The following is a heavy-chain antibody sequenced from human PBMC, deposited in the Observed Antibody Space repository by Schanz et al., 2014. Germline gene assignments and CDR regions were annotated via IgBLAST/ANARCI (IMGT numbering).Heavy chain of an antibody. CDR3: ARGPSTGACDI. CDR1: GYTFTSYY. V-gene: IGHV1-46*03. CDR2: INPSVGNT. J-gene: IGHJ3*02. Sequence: QVQLVQSGAEVKKPGASVKVSCEASGYTFTSYYIHWFRQAPGQGLEWMGLINPSVGNTNYAQKFRGRVTMTRDTSTSTVYMELSSLRSEDTAVYFCARGPSTGACDIWGRGTMVTGSS.